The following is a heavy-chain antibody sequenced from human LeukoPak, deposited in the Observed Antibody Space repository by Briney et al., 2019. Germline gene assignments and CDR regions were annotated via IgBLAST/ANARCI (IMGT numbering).Heavy chain of an antibody. CDR1: GFTFSSYA. CDR3: ARDHATIFGVVISSNYYYGMDV. J-gene: IGHJ6*02. CDR2: ISSSGSGGST. D-gene: IGHD3-3*01. V-gene: IGHV3-23*01. Sequence: PGGSLRLSCAASGFTFSSYAMTWVRQAPGKGLEWVSGISSSGSGGSTYYADSVKGRFTISRDNSKNTLYLQMNSLRAEDTAVYYCARDHATIFGVVISSNYYYGMDVWGQGTTVTVSS.